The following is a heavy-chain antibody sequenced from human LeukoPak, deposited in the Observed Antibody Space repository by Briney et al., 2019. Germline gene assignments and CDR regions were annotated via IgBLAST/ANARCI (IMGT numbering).Heavy chain of an antibody. CDR1: GYSFVLDG. CDR3: ARDEDDGISVNVDY. Sequence: ASVKVSCKASGYSFVLDGISCVRQAPGQGPEWMGSISTYNGNTKYAQKFQGRVTMTTDASTSTAWMELRRMRSDDTAVYYCARDEDDGISVNVDYWGQGTLVTVSS. J-gene: IGHJ4*02. V-gene: IGHV1-18*01. D-gene: IGHD4-17*01. CDR2: ISTYNGNT.